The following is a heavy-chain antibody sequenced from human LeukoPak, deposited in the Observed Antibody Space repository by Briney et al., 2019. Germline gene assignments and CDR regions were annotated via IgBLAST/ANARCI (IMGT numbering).Heavy chain of an antibody. D-gene: IGHD4-11*01. Sequence: PSETLSLTCTVSGGSISSGSYYWSWIRQPAGKGLEWIGRIYTSGSTNYNPSLESRVTMSVDKSNNQFSLKLSSVTAADTAVYYCARLGRAVTTLGGIDYWGQGTLVTVSS. J-gene: IGHJ4*02. CDR3: ARLGRAVTTLGGIDY. CDR1: GGSISSGSYY. V-gene: IGHV4-61*02. CDR2: IYTSGST.